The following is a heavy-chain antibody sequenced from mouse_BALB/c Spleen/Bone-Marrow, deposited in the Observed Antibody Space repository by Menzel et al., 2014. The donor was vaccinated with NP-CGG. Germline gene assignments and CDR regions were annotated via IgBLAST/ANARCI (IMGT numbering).Heavy chain of an antibody. CDR1: GYTFTSYW. J-gene: IGHJ2*01. CDR2: IAPVSAGT. V-gene: IGHV1S41*01. Sequence: DLVKPGASVNLSCKASGYTFTSYWINWIKQRPRQGLEWIGRIAPVSAGTYYNEMFKGKATLTVDTSSSTAYIQLSSLSSDDSAVYFCARGRLHYFDYWGQGTTLTVSS. CDR3: ARGRLHYFDY.